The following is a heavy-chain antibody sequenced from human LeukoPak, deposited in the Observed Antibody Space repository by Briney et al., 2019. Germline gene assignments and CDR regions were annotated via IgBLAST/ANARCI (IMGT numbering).Heavy chain of an antibody. D-gene: IGHD3-22*01. CDR1: GGSISSYY. CDR3: AGEIDSSGYYYDGGWFDP. Sequence: KPSETLSLTCTVSGGSISSYYWSWIRQPPGKGLEWIGYIYYSGSTNYNPSLKSRVTISVDTSKNQFSLKLSSVTAADTAVYYCAGEIDSSGYYYDGGWFDPWGQGTLVTVSS. V-gene: IGHV4-59*01. J-gene: IGHJ5*02. CDR2: IYYSGST.